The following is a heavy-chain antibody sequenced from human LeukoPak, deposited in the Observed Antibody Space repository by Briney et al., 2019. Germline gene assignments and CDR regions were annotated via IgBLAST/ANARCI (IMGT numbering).Heavy chain of an antibody. D-gene: IGHD5-24*01. CDR2: IIPIFGSP. Sequence: SVKVSCKASGDTFSSYAISWVRQAPGQGLEWMGGIIPIFGSPNYAQRFQGRVTITADKSTSTAYMELSSLTYEDTAVYYCARDVPVEMTVSGYFDFCGQGTLVTVSS. CDR3: ARDVPVEMTVSGYFDF. J-gene: IGHJ4*02. CDR1: GDTFSSYA. V-gene: IGHV1-69*06.